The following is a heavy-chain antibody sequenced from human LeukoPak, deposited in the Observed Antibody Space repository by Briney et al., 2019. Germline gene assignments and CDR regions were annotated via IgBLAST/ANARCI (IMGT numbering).Heavy chain of an antibody. D-gene: IGHD5-24*01. CDR1: GYSISSSKW. V-gene: IGHV4-28*01. CDR3: ARTRDSDMYYFDS. Sequence: PSETLSLTCVVSGYSISSSKWWGWIRQPPGKGLEWIGYIYYSGSTYYNPSLKTRVTMSVDTSKNRFSLKLTSVTAVDTAIYYCARTRDSDMYYFDSWGQGTLVTVS. J-gene: IGHJ4*02. CDR2: IYYSGST.